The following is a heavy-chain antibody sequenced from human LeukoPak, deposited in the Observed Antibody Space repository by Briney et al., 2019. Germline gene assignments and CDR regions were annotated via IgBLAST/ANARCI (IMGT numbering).Heavy chain of an antibody. Sequence: SETLSLTCTVSGGSISSYYWSWIRQPPGKGLEWIGYIYYSGSTNYNPSLKSRVTISVGTSKNQFSLKLSSVTAADTAVYYCARLIAVAAGFDYWGQGTLVTVSS. CDR1: GGSISSYY. D-gene: IGHD6-19*01. J-gene: IGHJ4*02. V-gene: IGHV4-59*08. CDR3: ARLIAVAAGFDY. CDR2: IYYSGST.